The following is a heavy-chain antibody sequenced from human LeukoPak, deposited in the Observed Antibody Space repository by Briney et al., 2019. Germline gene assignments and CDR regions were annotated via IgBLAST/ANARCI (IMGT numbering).Heavy chain of an antibody. CDR2: INPTGGST. D-gene: IGHD1-26*01. CDR3: ARDNSVGDNAWWFDP. CDR1: GYTFTSYC. V-gene: IGHV1-46*01. Sequence: ASVKVSCKASGYTFTSYCMHWVRQAPGQGLEWMGLINPTGGSTDYAQKFQGRVTMTRDMSTSTDYMELSSLRSEDTAIYYCARDNSVGDNAWWFDPWGQGTLVTVSS. J-gene: IGHJ5*02.